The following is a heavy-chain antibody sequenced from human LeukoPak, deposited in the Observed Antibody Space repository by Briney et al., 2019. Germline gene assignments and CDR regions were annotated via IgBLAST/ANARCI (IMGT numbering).Heavy chain of an antibody. CDR2: ISAYNGNT. D-gene: IGHD2-2*01. V-gene: IGHV1-18*04. Sequence: ASVKVSCKASGYTFTSYYMHWVRQAPGQGLEWMGWISAYNGNTNYAQKLQGRVTMTTDTSTSTAYMELRSLRSDDTAVYYCARVARVVVVPAALSNDYWGQGTLVTVSS. J-gene: IGHJ4*02. CDR3: ARVARVVVVPAALSNDY. CDR1: GYTFTSYY.